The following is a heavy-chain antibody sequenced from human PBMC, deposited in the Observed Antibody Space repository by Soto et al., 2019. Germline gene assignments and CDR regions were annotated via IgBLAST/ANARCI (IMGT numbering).Heavy chain of an antibody. J-gene: IGHJ4*02. CDR1: GFTFSSYA. V-gene: IGHV3-30-3*01. CDR2: ISYDGSNK. D-gene: IGHD5-18*01. Sequence: GGSLRLSCAASGFTFSSYAMHWVRQAPGKGLEWVAVISYDGSNKYYADSVKGRFTISRDNSKNTLYLQMNSLRAEDTAVYYCARGPENVDTAMVPLDYWGQGTLVTVSS. CDR3: ARGPENVDTAMVPLDY.